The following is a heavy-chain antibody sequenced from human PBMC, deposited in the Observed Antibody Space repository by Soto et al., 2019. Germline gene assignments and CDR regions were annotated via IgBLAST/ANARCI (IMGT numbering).Heavy chain of an antibody. Sequence: EVQLLESGGGLVQPGGSLRLSCAASGFTFSSYAMSWVRQAPGKGLEWVSAISGSGGSTYYADSVKGRFTISRDNSKNTLYLQMNGLRAEDTAVYYCAKDHGSGWYVGYLQHWGQGTLVTVSS. CDR2: ISGSGGST. J-gene: IGHJ1*01. V-gene: IGHV3-23*01. D-gene: IGHD6-19*01. CDR3: AKDHGSGWYVGYLQH. CDR1: GFTFSSYA.